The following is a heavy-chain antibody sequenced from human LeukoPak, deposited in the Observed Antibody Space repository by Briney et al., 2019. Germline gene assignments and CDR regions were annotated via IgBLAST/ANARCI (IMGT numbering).Heavy chain of an antibody. D-gene: IGHD3-10*01. Sequence: PSETLSLTCTVSGGSISSYYWSWIRQPPGKGLEWIGYIYYSGSTNYNPSLKSRATISVDTSKNQFSLKLSSVTAADTAVYYCAATYGSGSYTLFDYWGQGTLVTVSS. CDR3: AATYGSGSYTLFDY. CDR2: IYYSGST. J-gene: IGHJ4*02. CDR1: GGSISSYY. V-gene: IGHV4-59*01.